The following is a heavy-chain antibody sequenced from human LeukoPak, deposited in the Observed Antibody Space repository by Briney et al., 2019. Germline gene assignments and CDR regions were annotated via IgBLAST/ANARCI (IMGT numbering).Heavy chain of an antibody. CDR2: ISGSGGST. CDR1: GFTFSSYA. CDR3: AKERARYLHDIVVVPAEYWFDP. D-gene: IGHD2-2*01. Sequence: GGSLRLSCAASGFTFSSYAMSWVRQAPGKGLEWVSAISGSGGSTYYADSVKGRFTISRDNSKNTLYLQMNSLRAEDTAVYYCAKERARYLHDIVVVPAEYWFDPWGQGTLVTVSS. V-gene: IGHV3-23*01. J-gene: IGHJ5*02.